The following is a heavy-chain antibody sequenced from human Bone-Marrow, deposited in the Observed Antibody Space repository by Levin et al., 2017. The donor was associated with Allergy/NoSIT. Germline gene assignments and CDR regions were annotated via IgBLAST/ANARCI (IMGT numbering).Heavy chain of an antibody. V-gene: IGHV1-69*01. D-gene: IGHD3-3*01. Sequence: KISCKASRGTFSSFSIIWLRQDPGQGLEWVGGILPMFGTTNYAQKFQGRVTITADESTTTAYMELDSLKSEDTAVYYCATAPQTGGDDYDLWSGYFLDYWGQGTLVTVYS. CDR3: ATAPQTGGDDYDLWSGYFLDY. CDR1: RGTFSSFS. J-gene: IGHJ4*02. CDR2: ILPMFGTT.